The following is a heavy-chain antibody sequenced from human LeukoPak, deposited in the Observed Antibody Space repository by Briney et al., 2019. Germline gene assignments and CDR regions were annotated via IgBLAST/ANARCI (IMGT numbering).Heavy chain of an antibody. D-gene: IGHD5-24*01. CDR2: IKHDGSLK. CDR3: ARRFRD. CDR1: GLPFSGFE. V-gene: IGHV3-48*03. Sequence: EGSLRLSCVGSGLPFSGFELNWVRQAPGKGLEWVSYIKHDGSLKTYADSVKGRFTISRDDMRNSLSLQMNGLRPEDTAIYYCARRFRDWGQGILVTVS. J-gene: IGHJ4*02.